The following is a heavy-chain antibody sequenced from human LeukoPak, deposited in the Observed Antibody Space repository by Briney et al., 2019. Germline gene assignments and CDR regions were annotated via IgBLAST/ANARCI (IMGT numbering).Heavy chain of an antibody. CDR1: GYTFTGYY. V-gene: IGHV1-2*02. D-gene: IGHD2-2*01. CDR3: ARAPSYCSSTSCYFLSFDY. Sequence: ASVKVSCKASGYTFTGYYMHWVRQAPGQGLEWMGWINPNSGGTNYAQKFQGRVTMTRDTSISTAYMGLSRLRSDDTAVYYCARAPSYCSSTSCYFLSFDYWGQGTLVTVSS. CDR2: INPNSGGT. J-gene: IGHJ4*02.